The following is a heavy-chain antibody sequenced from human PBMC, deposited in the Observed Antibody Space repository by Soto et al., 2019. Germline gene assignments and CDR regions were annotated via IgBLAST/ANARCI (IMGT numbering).Heavy chain of an antibody. D-gene: IGHD2-15*01. J-gene: IGHJ4*02. CDR1: GFTFSSYG. CDR2: ISYDGSSK. Sequence: LRLSCAASGFTFSSYGMHWVRQAPGKGLEWVAVISYDGSSKYYADSVKGRFTISRDNSKNTLYLQMNSLRAEDTAVYYCAKDPGGYCSGGSCYRNFDYWGQGTLVTVSS. V-gene: IGHV3-30*18. CDR3: AKDPGGYCSGGSCYRNFDY.